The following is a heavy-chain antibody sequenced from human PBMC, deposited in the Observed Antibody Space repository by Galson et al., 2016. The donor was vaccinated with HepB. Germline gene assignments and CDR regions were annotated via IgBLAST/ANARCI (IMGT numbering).Heavy chain of an antibody. J-gene: IGHJ3*01. CDR3: VRDWRSSIAARSRGNEAFDF. CDR1: GYTFSTYG. Sequence: SVKVSCKASGYTFSTYGITWVRQAPGQGLEWLGWISGYNGNAEYAQKIQGRVTMTTDTTTSTAYMELRSLRSDDTAVYYCVRDWRSSIAARSRGNEAFDFWGQGTVVTVSS. D-gene: IGHD6-6*01. V-gene: IGHV1-18*04. CDR2: ISGYNGNA.